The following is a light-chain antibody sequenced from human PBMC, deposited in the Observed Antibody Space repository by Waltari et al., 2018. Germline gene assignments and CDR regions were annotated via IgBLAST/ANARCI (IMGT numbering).Light chain of an antibody. CDR3: CSYAGRGTYV. CDR2: EVF. V-gene: IGLV2-23*02. Sequence: QSALTQPASVSGTPGQSITISCSGTTSDVGSYDLVSWYQQHPGEAPKLLICEVFKHPPDTSSRFSGAKSGSTASLTISGLQPEDEADYYCCSYAGRGTYVFGSGTKVTVL. CDR1: TSDVGSYDL. J-gene: IGLJ1*01.